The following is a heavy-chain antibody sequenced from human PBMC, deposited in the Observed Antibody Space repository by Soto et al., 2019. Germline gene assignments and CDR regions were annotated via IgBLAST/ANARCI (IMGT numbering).Heavy chain of an antibody. D-gene: IGHD3-10*01. CDR3: ASSGSGSYHFAY. J-gene: IGHJ4*02. CDR2: IRSSSSTI. V-gene: IGHV3-48*02. Sequence: GGSLRLSCAASGFTFSSNSMNWVRQAPGKGLEWVSYIRSSSSTIYYADSVKGRVTISRDKVKNSLYLQMNSLRDVDTAVYYCASSGSGSYHFAYWGQGSLVTVSS. CDR1: GFTFSSNS.